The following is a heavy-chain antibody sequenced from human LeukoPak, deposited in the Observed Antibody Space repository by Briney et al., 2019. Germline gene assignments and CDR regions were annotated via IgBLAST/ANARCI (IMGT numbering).Heavy chain of an antibody. V-gene: IGHV3-72*01. J-gene: IGHJ3*02. Sequence: GGSLRLSCAASGFTFSSYAMSWVRQAPGKGLEWVGRSRHKAKKYSTEYAASVKGRFTISRDDSKNSLYLQMNSLKTEDTAVYFCTRVLAAAANALDIWGQGTMVTVSS. CDR3: TRVLAAAANALDI. CDR1: GFTFSSYA. CDR2: SRHKAKKYST. D-gene: IGHD6-13*01.